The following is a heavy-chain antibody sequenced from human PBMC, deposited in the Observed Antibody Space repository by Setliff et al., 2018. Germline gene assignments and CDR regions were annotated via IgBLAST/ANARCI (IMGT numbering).Heavy chain of an antibody. D-gene: IGHD1-26*01. Sequence: SETLSLTCNVSGGSISTYHWSWIRQPPGKRLEWIGYIYNSGTTNYNPSLKSRVTISVDTSKNQFSLKLSSVTAADTAVYYCARSSGSYDAFDIWGQGTMVTVSS. J-gene: IGHJ3*02. CDR3: ARSSGSYDAFDI. V-gene: IGHV4-59*08. CDR1: GGSISTYH. CDR2: IYNSGTT.